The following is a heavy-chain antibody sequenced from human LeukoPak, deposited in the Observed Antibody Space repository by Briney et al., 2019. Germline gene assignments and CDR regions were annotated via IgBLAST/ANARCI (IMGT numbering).Heavy chain of an antibody. CDR2: MNPNSGNT. D-gene: IGHD2-8*01. Sequence: ASVKVSCKASGYTFTTYDNNWVRQATGQGLEWMGWMNPNSGNTGYAQKFQGRVTMTRNTSTSTAYMELSSLRSEDTAVYYCARGQYCTSFTCPYYFDYWGQGTLVTVSP. J-gene: IGHJ4*02. V-gene: IGHV1-8*01. CDR3: ARGQYCTSFTCPYYFDY. CDR1: GYTFTTYD.